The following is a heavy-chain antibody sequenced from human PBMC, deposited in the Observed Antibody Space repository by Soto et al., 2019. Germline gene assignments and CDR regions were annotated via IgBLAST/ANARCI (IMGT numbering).Heavy chain of an antibody. D-gene: IGHD6-6*01. CDR1: GFTFSSYG. V-gene: IGHV3-33*01. CDR2: IWYDGSNK. J-gene: IGHJ4*02. CDR3: ERDSDSSSEIDS. Sequence: QVQLVESGGGVVQPGRSLRLSCAASGFTFSSYGMHWVRQAPGKGLEWVAVIWYDGSNKYYADSVKGRFTISRDNSKNTLYLQMNSLRAEDTAVYYCERDSDSSSEIDSWGQGTLVTVSS.